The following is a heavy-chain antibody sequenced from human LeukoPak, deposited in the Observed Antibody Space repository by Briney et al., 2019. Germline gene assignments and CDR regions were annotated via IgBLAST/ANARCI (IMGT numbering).Heavy chain of an antibody. V-gene: IGHV1-18*01. J-gene: IGHJ4*02. CDR1: GYTFTSYG. CDR2: SSAYNDNT. D-gene: IGHD2/OR15-2a*01. Sequence: ASVKVSCKASGYTFTSYGISWVRQAPAQGLEWMGWSSAYNDNTNYAQKLQGRVTMTTDASTSTAYMELRSLRFDDTAVYYCARGFSESRSTLDYWGQGTLVTVSS. CDR3: ARGFSESRSTLDY.